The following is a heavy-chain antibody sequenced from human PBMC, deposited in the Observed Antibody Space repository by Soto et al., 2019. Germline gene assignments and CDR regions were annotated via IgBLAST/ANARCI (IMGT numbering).Heavy chain of an antibody. CDR3: AKVRSIGSHIMLYFGMDV. D-gene: IGHD2-8*01. Sequence: GGSLRLSCAASGFTLSSYAMYWVRQVPGKGLEWVGVISHDGNNRYYRDSVKGRFTISRDNSKNTLYLQMNSLRAEDTAVYYCAKVRSIGSHIMLYFGMDVWGQGTTVTVSS. CDR2: ISHDGNNR. V-gene: IGHV3-30-3*01. CDR1: GFTLSSYA. J-gene: IGHJ6*02.